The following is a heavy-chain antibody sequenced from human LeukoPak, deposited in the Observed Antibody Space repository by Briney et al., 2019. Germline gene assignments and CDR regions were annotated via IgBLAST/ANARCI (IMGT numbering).Heavy chain of an antibody. J-gene: IGHJ4*02. CDR1: GYSFTSYW. V-gene: IGHV5-51*01. Sequence: PGESLRISCKGSGYSFTSYWIAWVRQMPGKGLEWMGTVYPGDSDTRYSPSFQGQVTISADKSISTAYLQWSSLKASDTAIYYCARRYYYDSHRYLDYWGQGTLVTVSS. CDR2: VYPGDSDT. D-gene: IGHD3-22*01. CDR3: ARRYYYDSHRYLDY.